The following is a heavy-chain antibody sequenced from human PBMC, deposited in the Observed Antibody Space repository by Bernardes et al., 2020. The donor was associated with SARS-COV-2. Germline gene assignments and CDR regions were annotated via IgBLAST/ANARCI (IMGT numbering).Heavy chain of an antibody. J-gene: IGHJ6*02. V-gene: IGHV5-51*01. CDR3: ASSSIAARPYYYGMDV. Sequence: GANVKSPRNGPGYSFTCYWIGWVRLMPGKGLEWIAIIYPGHSDTRYSPSFQGQVTISADKSISTAYLQWSSLKASDTAMYYCASSSIAARPYYYGMDVWGQGTTVTVSS. CDR2: IYPGHSDT. CDR1: GYSFTCYW. D-gene: IGHD6-6*01.